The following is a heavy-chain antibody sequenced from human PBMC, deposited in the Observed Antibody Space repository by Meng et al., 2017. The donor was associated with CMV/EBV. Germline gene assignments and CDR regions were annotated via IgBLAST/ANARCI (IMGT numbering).Heavy chain of an antibody. CDR3: ARRRGRHSGGGSYYFDY. J-gene: IGHJ4*02. CDR2: ISSSSSYI. CDR1: GFTFSSYS. Sequence: GESLKISCAASGFTFSSYSMNWVRQAPGKGLEWVSSISSSSSYIYYADSVKGRFTISRDNAKNSLYLQMNSLRAEDTAGHSCARRRGRHSGGGSYYFDYWGQGTLVTVSS. D-gene: IGHD4-23*01. V-gene: IGHV3-21*01.